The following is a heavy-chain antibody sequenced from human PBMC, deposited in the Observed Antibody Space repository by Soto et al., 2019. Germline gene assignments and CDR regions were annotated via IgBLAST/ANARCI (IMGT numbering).Heavy chain of an antibody. V-gene: IGHV1-46*01. CDR3: ARTGDSYYYDSSGYLYAFDI. CDR1: GYTFTSYD. J-gene: IGHJ3*02. CDR2: INPSGGST. Sequence: ASVKVSCKASGYTFTSYDMHWVRQAPGQGLEWMGIINPSGGSTSYAQKFQVRVTMTRDTSTSTVYMELSSLRSEDTAVYYCARTGDSYYYDSSGYLYAFDIWG. D-gene: IGHD3-22*01.